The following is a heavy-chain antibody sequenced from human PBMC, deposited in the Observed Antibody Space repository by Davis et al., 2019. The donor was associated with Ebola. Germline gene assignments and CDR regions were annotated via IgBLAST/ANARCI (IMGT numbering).Heavy chain of an antibody. Sequence: GESLKISCAASGFTFSSYAIHWVRQAPGQGLDWVAVISYDGSTEYYADSVRGRFTISRDNSKNTLYLQMNSLRAEDTALYYCARDRKGGGRPPWAFHIWGQGTMVTVSS. V-gene: IGHV3-30-3*01. D-gene: IGHD1-26*01. CDR2: ISYDGSTE. CDR1: GFTFSSYA. J-gene: IGHJ3*02. CDR3: ARDRKGGGRPPWAFHI.